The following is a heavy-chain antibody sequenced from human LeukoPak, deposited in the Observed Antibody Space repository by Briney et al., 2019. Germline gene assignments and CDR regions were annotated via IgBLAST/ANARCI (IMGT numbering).Heavy chain of an antibody. CDR2: ITSSSSYI. CDR3: AKDHTVGATFGVYFDY. D-gene: IGHD1-26*01. V-gene: IGHV3-21*04. CDR1: GFTFSSYS. J-gene: IGHJ4*02. Sequence: PGGSLRLSCAASGFTFSSYSMNWVRQAPGKGLEWVSSITSSSSYIYYADSVKGRFTISRDNAKNSLYLQMNSLRPEDTAVYYCAKDHTVGATFGVYFDYWGQGTLVTVSS.